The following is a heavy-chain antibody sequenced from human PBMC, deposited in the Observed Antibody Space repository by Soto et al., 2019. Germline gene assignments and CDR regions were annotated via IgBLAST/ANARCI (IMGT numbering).Heavy chain of an antibody. D-gene: IGHD2-15*01. J-gene: IGHJ4*02. CDR1: GFTFNTYG. V-gene: IGHV3-30*18. CDR3: AKDELGYCSGGSCWDLDY. Sequence: QVQLVESGGGVVQPGTSLRLSCAGSGFTFNTYGMHWVRQAPGKGLEWVAVISYDGSNKYYADSLKGRFTISRDNSKNTXXLQMDSLRVEDTAVYYCAKDELGYCSGGSCWDLDYWGQGTLVTVSS. CDR2: ISYDGSNK.